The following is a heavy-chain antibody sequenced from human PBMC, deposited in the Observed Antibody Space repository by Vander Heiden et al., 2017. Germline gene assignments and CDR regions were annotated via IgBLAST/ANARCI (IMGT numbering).Heavy chain of an antibody. Sequence: EVQLVESGGGLVKPGGSLRLSCAASGFTFSNAWMSWVRQAPGKGLEWVGRIKSDTDGGTADYAAPVKGRFTISRDDSKNTLYLRMNRLKTEDTAVYYCTTEDYYYGSGSYDYWGQGTLVTVSS. CDR1: GFTFSNAW. CDR3: TTEDYYYGSGSYDY. V-gene: IGHV3-15*01. CDR2: IKSDTDGGTA. D-gene: IGHD3-10*01. J-gene: IGHJ4*02.